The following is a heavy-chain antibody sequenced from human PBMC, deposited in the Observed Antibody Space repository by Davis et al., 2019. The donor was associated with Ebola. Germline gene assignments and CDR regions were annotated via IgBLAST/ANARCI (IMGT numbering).Heavy chain of an antibody. V-gene: IGHV1-69*10. CDR3: ASPRSCRTTSCYYYYMDV. J-gene: IGHJ6*03. D-gene: IGHD2-2*01. CDR1: GGSFSSYA. Sequence: SVKVSCKASGGSFSSYAISWVRQAPGQGLEWMGGSIPILGVTNYAQKFQGRVTITADKSTSTAYMELRSLRSEDMAVYFCASPRSCRTTSCYYYYMDVWGKGTTITVSS. CDR2: SIPILGVT.